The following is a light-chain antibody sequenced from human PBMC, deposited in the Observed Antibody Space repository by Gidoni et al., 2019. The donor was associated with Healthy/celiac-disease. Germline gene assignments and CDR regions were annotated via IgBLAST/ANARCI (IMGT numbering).Light chain of an antibody. J-gene: IGKJ4*01. CDR3: QQSYSTPPLT. CDR1: QSISSY. V-gene: IGKV1-39*01. Sequence: DIQMTQSPSSLSASVGDRVTITCRASQSISSYLNWYQQKPGKAPKLLIYAASSLQSGVPSRFSGSGSGKDFTLTISSLQPEEFATYDCQQSYSTPPLTFGGGTKVEIK. CDR2: AAS.